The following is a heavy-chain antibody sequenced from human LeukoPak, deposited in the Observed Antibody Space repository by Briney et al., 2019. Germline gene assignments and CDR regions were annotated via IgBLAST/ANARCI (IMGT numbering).Heavy chain of an antibody. CDR1: GFTFSSYA. Sequence: GGSLRLSCAASGFTFSSYAMSWVRQAPGKGLEWVSAISGSGGSTYYADSVKGRFTISRDNSKNTLYLQMNSLKTEDTAVYYCTRPSYDSSVSGVVYWGQGTLVTVSS. V-gene: IGHV3-23*01. CDR2: ISGSGGST. CDR3: TRPSYDSSVSGVVY. J-gene: IGHJ4*02. D-gene: IGHD3-22*01.